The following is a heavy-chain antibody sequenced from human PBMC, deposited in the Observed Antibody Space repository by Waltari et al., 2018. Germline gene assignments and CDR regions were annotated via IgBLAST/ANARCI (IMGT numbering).Heavy chain of an antibody. CDR1: GCSISSHY. V-gene: IGHV4-59*11. D-gene: IGHD1-26*01. Sequence: QVQLQESGPGLVKPSETLSLTCTVSGCSISSHYWSWIRQPPGKGREEIGYIYYSWRTYANPARRSRVTISVDTSKNQFPLKLSSVTAADTAVYYCARGYSGSNGAPGWYFDYWGQGTLVTVSS. CDR3: ARGYSGSNGAPGWYFDY. J-gene: IGHJ4*02. CDR2: IYYSWRT.